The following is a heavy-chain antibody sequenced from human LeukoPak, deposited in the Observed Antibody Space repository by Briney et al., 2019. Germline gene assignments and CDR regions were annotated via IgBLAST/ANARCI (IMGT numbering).Heavy chain of an antibody. D-gene: IGHD5-12*01. V-gene: IGHV1-2*02. CDR3: ARGGDHSGHGGGF. CDR1: GYTFTGYY. Sequence: GASVKVSCKASGYTFTGYYIHWVRQAPGQGLEWMGWINPNSGDTSYAQSFQGRVTMTWDTSIGAAYMELSSLRSDDTAIYFCARGGDHSGHGGGFWGQGTLVTVSS. CDR2: INPNSGDT. J-gene: IGHJ4*02.